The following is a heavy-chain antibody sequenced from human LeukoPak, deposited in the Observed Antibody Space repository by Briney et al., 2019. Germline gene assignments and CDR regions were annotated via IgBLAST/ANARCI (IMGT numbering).Heavy chain of an antibody. Sequence: ASVKVSCKASGYTFTSYDINWVRQAAGQGLEWMGWMNPNSGNTGYAQKFQGRVTIPRNTSISTAYMELSSLRSEETAVYYCARGRGSKGFGQIYYYYGMDVWGQGTTVTVPS. CDR3: ARGRGSKGFGQIYYYYGMDV. V-gene: IGHV1-8*01. D-gene: IGHD3-10*01. CDR2: MNPNSGNT. J-gene: IGHJ6*02. CDR1: GYTFTSYD.